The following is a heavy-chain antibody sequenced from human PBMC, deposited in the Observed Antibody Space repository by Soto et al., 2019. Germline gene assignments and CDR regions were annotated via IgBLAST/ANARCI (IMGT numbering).Heavy chain of an antibody. D-gene: IGHD2-2*01. CDR3: ARDLEDIVVVPAAMQGYYYYGMDV. V-gene: IGHV3-48*02. CDR2: ISSSSSTI. CDR1: GFTFSSYS. Sequence: GGSLRLSCAASGFTFSSYSMNWVRQAPEKGLEWVSYISSSSSTIYYAESVKGRFTISRDNAKNSLYLQMNSLRDEDTAVYYCARDLEDIVVVPAAMQGYYYYGMDVWGQGTTVTVSS. J-gene: IGHJ6*02.